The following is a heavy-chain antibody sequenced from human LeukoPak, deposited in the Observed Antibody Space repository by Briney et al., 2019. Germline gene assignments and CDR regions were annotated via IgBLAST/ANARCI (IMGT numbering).Heavy chain of an antibody. CDR1: GFTVSSNY. CDR3: AKDGGSGWYYPDY. D-gene: IGHD6-19*01. CDR2: IYSGGST. J-gene: IGHJ4*02. V-gene: IGHV3-53*01. Sequence: GGSLRLSCAASGFTVSSNYMSWVGQAPGKGLGWVSVIYSGGSTYYADSVKGRFTISRDNSKNTLYLQMNSLRAEDTAVYYCAKDGGSGWYYPDYWGQGTLVTVSS.